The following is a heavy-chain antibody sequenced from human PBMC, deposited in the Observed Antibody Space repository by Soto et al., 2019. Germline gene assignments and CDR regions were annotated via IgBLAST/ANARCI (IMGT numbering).Heavy chain of an antibody. CDR1: GFTFSGSD. D-gene: IGHD4-17*01. J-gene: IGHJ2*01. CDR3: AREIVDTVTTAWFLDL. CDR2: IGTGHDT. Sequence: GGSLRLSCAASGFTFSGSDMHWVRQVAGKGLEWVSAIGTGHDTYYPGSVKGRFTTSRENAKNSLYLQMNSLRAEDTAVYFCAREIVDTVTTAWFLDLWGRGTLVTVSS. V-gene: IGHV3-13*01.